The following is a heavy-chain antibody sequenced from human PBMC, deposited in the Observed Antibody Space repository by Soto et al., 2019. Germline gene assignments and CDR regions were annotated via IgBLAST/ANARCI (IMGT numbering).Heavy chain of an antibody. J-gene: IGHJ4*02. CDR1: GFTFSSYS. CDR2: ISSSSSTI. CDR3: ARDPTTVSVVVVVAAEYYFDY. V-gene: IGHV3-48*02. D-gene: IGHD2-15*01. Sequence: EVQLVESGGGLVQPGGSLRLSCAASGFTFSSYSMNWVRQAPGKGLEWVSYISSSSSTIYYADSVKGRFTISRDNAKNSLYLQMNSLRDEDTAVYYCARDPTTVSVVVVVAAEYYFDYWGQGTLVTVSS.